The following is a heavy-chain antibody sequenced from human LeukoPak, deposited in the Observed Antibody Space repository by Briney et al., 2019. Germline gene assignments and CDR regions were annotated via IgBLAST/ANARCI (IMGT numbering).Heavy chain of an antibody. J-gene: IGHJ3*02. CDR3: AKVYSDDAFDI. Sequence: GGSLRLSCAASGFTFSSYGMHWVRQAPGKGLEWVAVISYDGSNKYYADSVKGRFTISRDNSKNTLYLQMNSLRAEDTAVYYCAKVYSDDAFDIWGQGTMVTVSS. CDR1: GFTFSSYG. CDR2: ISYDGSNK. V-gene: IGHV3-30*18. D-gene: IGHD4-11*01.